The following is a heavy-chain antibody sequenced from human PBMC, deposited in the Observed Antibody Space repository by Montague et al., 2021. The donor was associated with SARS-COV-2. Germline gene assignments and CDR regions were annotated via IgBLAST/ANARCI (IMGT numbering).Heavy chain of an antibody. D-gene: IGHD6-19*01. J-gene: IGHJ4*02. CDR2: ISSSGSTI. V-gene: IGHV3-48*03. CDR1: GFTFSSYE. CDR3: ARDIAVAGTSFDY. Sequence: SLRLSCAAYGFTFSSYEMNWVRQAPGKGLEWVSYISSSGSTIYYADSVKGRFTISRDNAKNSLYLQMNSLRAEDTAVYYCARDIAVAGTSFDYWGQGTLVTVSS.